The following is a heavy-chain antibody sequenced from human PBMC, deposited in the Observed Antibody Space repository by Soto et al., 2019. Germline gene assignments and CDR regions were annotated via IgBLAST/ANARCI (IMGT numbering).Heavy chain of an antibody. J-gene: IGHJ3*02. CDR1: GFTFSAYA. CDR2: VGGSDTDK. V-gene: IGHV3-23*01. D-gene: IGHD2-8*01. CDR3: AKDATAVNGVWDPFDM. Sequence: EVQLLESGGGVVQPGGSLRLSCAASGFTFSAYAVSWVRQAPGKGLQWVSGVGGSDTDKHYADSVRGRFTVSRDNSKNTLYLQMNSLRADDTAVYYCAKDATAVNGVWDPFDMWGQGTEVTVSS.